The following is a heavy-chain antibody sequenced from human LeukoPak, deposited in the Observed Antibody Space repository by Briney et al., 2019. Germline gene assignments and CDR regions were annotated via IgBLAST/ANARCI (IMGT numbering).Heavy chain of an antibody. CDR1: GGSISSYY. Sequence: PSETLSLTCTVSGGSISSYYWSWIRQPPGKGLEWIGYIYYSGSTNYNPSLKSRVTISVDTSKNQFSLKLSSVTAADTAVYYCARLLYGSGSYFWFDPWGQGTLVTVSS. CDR2: IYYSGST. D-gene: IGHD3-10*01. V-gene: IGHV4-59*08. J-gene: IGHJ5*02. CDR3: ARLLYGSGSYFWFDP.